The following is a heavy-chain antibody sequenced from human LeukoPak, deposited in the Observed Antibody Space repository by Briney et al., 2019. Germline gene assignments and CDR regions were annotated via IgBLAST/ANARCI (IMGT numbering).Heavy chain of an antibody. V-gene: IGHV4-4*09. CDR2: IYTSGST. J-gene: IGHJ3*02. D-gene: IGHD2-21*01. CDR3: ARHFGGQLLIAGAPDAFDI. CDR1: GGSISSYY. Sequence: SETLSLTCTVSGGSISSYYWSWIRQPPGKGLEWIGYIYTSGSTNYNPSLKSRVTISVDTSKNQFSLKLSSVTAADTAVYYCARHFGGQLLIAGAPDAFDIWGQGTMVTVSS.